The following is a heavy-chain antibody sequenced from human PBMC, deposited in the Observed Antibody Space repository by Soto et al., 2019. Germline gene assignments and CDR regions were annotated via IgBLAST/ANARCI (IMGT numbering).Heavy chain of an antibody. D-gene: IGHD2-2*01. CDR1: GFTFSSYS. V-gene: IGHV3-21*01. J-gene: IGHJ4*02. CDR3: ARDYPRYCSSTSCSTLNLFDY. Sequence: EVQLVESGGGLVKPGGSLRLSCAASGFTFSSYSMNWVRQAPGKGLEWVSSISSSSSYIYYADSVKGRFTISRDNAKNSLYLQMNSLGAEDTAVYYCARDYPRYCSSTSCSTLNLFDYWGQGTLVTVSS. CDR2: ISSSSSYI.